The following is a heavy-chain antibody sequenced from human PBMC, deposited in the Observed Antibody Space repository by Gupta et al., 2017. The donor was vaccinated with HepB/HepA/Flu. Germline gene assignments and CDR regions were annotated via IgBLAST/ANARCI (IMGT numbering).Heavy chain of an antibody. CDR3: ARLRVGGYYYYYGMDV. Sequence: QVQLQLWGAGPLKPSETLPLTFAVYGGSFSGYYWSWIRQPPGKGLEWIGEINHSGSTNYNPSLKSRVTISVDTSKNQFSLKLSSVTAADTAVYYCARLRVGGYYYYYGMDVWGQGTTVTVSS. V-gene: IGHV4-34*01. J-gene: IGHJ6*02. CDR1: GGSFSGYY. CDR2: INHSGST. D-gene: IGHD3-16*01.